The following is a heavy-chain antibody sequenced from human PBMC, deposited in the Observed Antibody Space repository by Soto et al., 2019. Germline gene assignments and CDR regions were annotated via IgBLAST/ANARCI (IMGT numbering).Heavy chain of an antibody. CDR3: AKDRMVRGVIIYVYFDY. J-gene: IGHJ4*02. D-gene: IGHD3-10*01. CDR2: ISGSGGST. Sequence: EVQLLESGGGLVQPGGSLRLSCAASGFTFSSYAMSWVRQAPGKGLEWVSAISGSGGSTYYADSVKGRFTISRDNSKNTLYLQMNSLRAEDTAVYYCAKDRMVRGVIIYVYFDYWGQGTLVTVSS. V-gene: IGHV3-23*01. CDR1: GFTFSSYA.